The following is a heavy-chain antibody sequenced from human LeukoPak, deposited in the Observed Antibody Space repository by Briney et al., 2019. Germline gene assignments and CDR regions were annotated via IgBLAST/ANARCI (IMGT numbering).Heavy chain of an antibody. J-gene: IGHJ4*02. CDR1: GCSISSSSYY. CDR3: ARSGRAVINDY. V-gene: IGHV4-39*01. Sequence: SETLSLTCTVSGCSISSSSYYWGWIRQPPGKGLEWIGSIYYSGSTYYNPSLKSRVTISVDTSKNQFSLKLSSVTAADTAVYYCARSGRAVINDYWGQGTLVTVSS. CDR2: IYYSGST. D-gene: IGHD3-3*01.